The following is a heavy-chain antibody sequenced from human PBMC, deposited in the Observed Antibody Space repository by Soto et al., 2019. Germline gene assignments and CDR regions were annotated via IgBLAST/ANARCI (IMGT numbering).Heavy chain of an antibody. CDR1: GASLSSGSYY. CDR2: FYYTETT. V-gene: IGHV4-61*01. J-gene: IGHJ4*02. Sequence: PSETLSLTCTVSGASLSSGSYYWSWVRQPPGKGLEWIGYFYYTETTKYNPSLESRVTISADTSKNQFSLNLTSVTAADTAVYYCARISYWVKDYWGQGALVTVSS. D-gene: IGHD2-8*02. CDR3: ARISYWVKDY.